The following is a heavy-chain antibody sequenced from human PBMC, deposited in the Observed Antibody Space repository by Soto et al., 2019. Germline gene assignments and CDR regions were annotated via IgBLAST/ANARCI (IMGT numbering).Heavy chain of an antibody. CDR2: MNPNSGNT. CDR3: ARDSYYYYYYMDV. CDR1: GYTFTSYD. Sequence: ASVKVSCKASGYTFTSYDINWVRQATGQGLEWMGWMNPNSGNTGYAQKFQGRVTMTRNTSISTAYMELSSLRSEDSVLYYCARDSYYYYYYMDVWGKGTTVTVSS. V-gene: IGHV1-8*01. J-gene: IGHJ6*03.